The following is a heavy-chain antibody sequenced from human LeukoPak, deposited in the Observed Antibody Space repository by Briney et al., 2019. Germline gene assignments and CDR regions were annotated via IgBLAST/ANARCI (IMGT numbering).Heavy chain of an antibody. D-gene: IGHD1-26*01. CDR2: IYSGGST. J-gene: IGHJ4*02. V-gene: IGHV3-53*01. Sequence: PGGSLRLSCAASGFTVSSNYMSWVRQAPGKGLEWVSVIYSGGSTYYADSVKGRFTISRDNSKNTLYLQMNSLRAEDTAVYYCARSGGSSGRAFDYWGQGTLVTVSS. CDR1: GFTVSSNY. CDR3: ARSGGSSGRAFDY.